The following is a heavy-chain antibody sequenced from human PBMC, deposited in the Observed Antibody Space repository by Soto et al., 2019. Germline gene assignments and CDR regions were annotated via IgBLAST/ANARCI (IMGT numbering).Heavy chain of an antibody. CDR1: GYTLTELS. J-gene: IGHJ4*02. D-gene: IGHD3-3*01. Sequence: GASVKVSCKVSGYTLTELSMHWVRQAPGKGLEWMGGFDPEDGETIYAQKFQGRVTMTEDTSTDTAYMELSSLRSEDTAVYYCATSIPDTIFGVEAFDYWGQGTLVTSPQ. V-gene: IGHV1-24*01. CDR3: ATSIPDTIFGVEAFDY. CDR2: FDPEDGET.